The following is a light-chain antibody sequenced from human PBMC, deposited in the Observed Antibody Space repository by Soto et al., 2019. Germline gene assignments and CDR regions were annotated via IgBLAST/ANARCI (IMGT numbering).Light chain of an antibody. J-gene: IGKJ2*01. CDR1: QGVSSD. V-gene: IGKV3-15*01. CDR2: RAS. CDR3: QQYHNWPGT. Sequence: EILMTQSPATLSVSPGERATLSCRASQGVSSDLAWYQQNPGQAPRLLIYRASTRVTGIPARFSGSGSETEFTLTISSLQSEDIAVYYCQQYHNWPGTFGQGTKLEIK.